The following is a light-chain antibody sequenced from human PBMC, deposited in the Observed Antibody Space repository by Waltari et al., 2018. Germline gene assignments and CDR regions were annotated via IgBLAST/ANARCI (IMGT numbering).Light chain of an antibody. CDR1: QSLLHSSGYNY. J-gene: IGKJ3*01. Sequence: DIMMSQSPLSLSVTPGESASISCRSSQSLLHSSGYNYLDWYLQKPGQSPQLLIYKVSHRASGVPDRFSGRGSGTDFTLRISRVEAEDVGVYYCMQALETVTFGPGTKVNIK. CDR2: KVS. V-gene: IGKV2-28*01. CDR3: MQALETVT.